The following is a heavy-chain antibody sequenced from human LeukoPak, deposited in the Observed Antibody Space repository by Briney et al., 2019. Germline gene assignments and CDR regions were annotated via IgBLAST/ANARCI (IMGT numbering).Heavy chain of an antibody. CDR3: ARVMNYYDSSGYYYGFDY. CDR1: GFTFSSYG. V-gene: IGHV3-33*01. CDR2: IWYDGGNK. J-gene: IGHJ4*02. Sequence: PGRSLRLSCAASGFTFSSYGMHWVRQAPGKGLEWVAVIWYDGGNKYYADSVKGRFTISRDNSKNTLYLQMNSLRAEDTAVYYCARVMNYYDSSGYYYGFDYWGQGTLVTVSS. D-gene: IGHD3-22*01.